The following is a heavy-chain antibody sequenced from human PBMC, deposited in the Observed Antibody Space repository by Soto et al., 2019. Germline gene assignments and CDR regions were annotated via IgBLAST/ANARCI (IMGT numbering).Heavy chain of an antibody. D-gene: IGHD2-8*01. Sequence: TLSLTCTVSCGSISSGGYYWSWIRQHPGKGLEWIGYIYYSGSTYYNPSLKSRVTISVDTSKNQFSLKLSSVTAADTAVYYCARDTYFDYYYGMDVWGQGTTVTVSS. V-gene: IGHV4-31*03. CDR3: ARDTYFDYYYGMDV. CDR1: CGSISSGGYY. J-gene: IGHJ6*02. CDR2: IYYSGST.